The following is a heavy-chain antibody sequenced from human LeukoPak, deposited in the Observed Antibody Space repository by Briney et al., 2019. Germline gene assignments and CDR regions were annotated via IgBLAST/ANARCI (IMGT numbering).Heavy chain of an antibody. V-gene: IGHV1-69*05. CDR2: IIPIFGTA. CDR3: ARTLPVAMSHDAFDI. CDR1: GGTFSSYA. Sequence: GASVTVSCKASGGTFSSYAISWVRQAPGQGLEWMGGIIPIFGTANYAQKFQGRVTITTDESTSTAYMELSSLRSEDTAVYYCARTLPVAMSHDAFDIWGQGTMVTVSS. J-gene: IGHJ3*02. D-gene: IGHD2-2*01.